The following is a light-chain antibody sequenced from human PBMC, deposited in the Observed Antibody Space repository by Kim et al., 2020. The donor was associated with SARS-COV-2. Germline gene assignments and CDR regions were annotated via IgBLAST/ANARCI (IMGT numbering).Light chain of an antibody. J-gene: IGLJ3*02. Sequence: SYELTQPPSVSVAPGKTARITCGGNKIGGKNVHWYQQKPGQSPVLVIYYDSNRPSGIPERFSGSNSGNTATLTISGAEAGDEADYYCQGWDRRSDDGVFG. CDR3: QGWDRRSDDGV. CDR1: KIGGKN. CDR2: YDS. V-gene: IGLV3-21*04.